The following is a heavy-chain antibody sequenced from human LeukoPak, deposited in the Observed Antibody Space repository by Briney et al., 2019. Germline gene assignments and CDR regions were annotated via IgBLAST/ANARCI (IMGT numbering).Heavy chain of an antibody. V-gene: IGHV4-34*01. Sequence: SETLSLTCAVYGGSFSGYYWSWIRQPPGKGLEWIGEINHSGSTNYNPSLKSRVTISIDTSKKQFSLKLSSMTAADTAVYYCARAGYSSRNLDYWGQGTLVTVSS. CDR1: GGSFSGYY. CDR2: INHSGST. D-gene: IGHD2-2*03. J-gene: IGHJ4*02. CDR3: ARAGYSSRNLDY.